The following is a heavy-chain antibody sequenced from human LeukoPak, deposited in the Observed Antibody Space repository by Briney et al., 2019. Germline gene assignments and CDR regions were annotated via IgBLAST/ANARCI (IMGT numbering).Heavy chain of an antibody. V-gene: IGHV3-23*01. J-gene: IGHJ4*02. CDR3: AKQWVDC. Sequence: GGSLRPSCAASGSPFSNYAMNWVRQAPGKGLEWVSSISEIGDKTDSADSVRGRFNISRDNSQNTLYLQMSSLRGEDTALYYCAKQWVDCWGQGTLVTASS. CDR2: ISEIGDKT. D-gene: IGHD1-26*01. CDR1: GSPFSNYA.